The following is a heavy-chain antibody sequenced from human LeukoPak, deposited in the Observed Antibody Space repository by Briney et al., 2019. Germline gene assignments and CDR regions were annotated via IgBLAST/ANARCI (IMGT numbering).Heavy chain of an antibody. V-gene: IGHV4-59*01. CDR1: GGSISSYY. CDR3: ARMGVYYYYYYMDV. CDR2: IYYSGST. Sequence: SETLSLPFTVSGGSISSYYWSLIRQPPGKGLEWIGYIYYSGSTNYNPSLKSRVTISVDTSKNQFSLKLSSVTAADTAVYYCARMGVYYYYYYMDVWGKGTTVTVSS. D-gene: IGHD2-8*01. J-gene: IGHJ6*03.